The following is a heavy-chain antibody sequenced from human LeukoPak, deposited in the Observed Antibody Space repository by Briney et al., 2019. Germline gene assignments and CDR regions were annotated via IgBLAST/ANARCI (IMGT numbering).Heavy chain of an antibody. CDR1: GFAFNKYW. J-gene: IGHJ4*02. V-gene: IGHV3-74*01. Sequence: GGSLRLSCAASGFAFNKYWMHWVRQAPGKGLVWVSRINGDGSTTSYADSVKGGFTISRDNAKNTLYLQMSSLRAEDTAVYYCATGNYYDSRGYYTFGHWGQGTLVTASS. D-gene: IGHD3-22*01. CDR3: ATGNYYDSRGYYTFGH. CDR2: INGDGSTT.